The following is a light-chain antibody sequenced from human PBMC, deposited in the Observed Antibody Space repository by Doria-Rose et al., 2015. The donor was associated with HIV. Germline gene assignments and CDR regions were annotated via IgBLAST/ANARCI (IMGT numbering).Light chain of an antibody. J-gene: IGKJ1*01. Sequence: EIVLTQSPGTLSLSPGERATLSCRASQSFSSTYLAWYQQKPGQAPSLLIYDGSTGATGIPDRFSASVSGTDFTLTINRLEPEDFALYYCHQYGTSWTFGQGTKVEI. V-gene: IGKV3-20*01. CDR1: QSFSSTY. CDR2: DGS. CDR3: HQYGTSWT.